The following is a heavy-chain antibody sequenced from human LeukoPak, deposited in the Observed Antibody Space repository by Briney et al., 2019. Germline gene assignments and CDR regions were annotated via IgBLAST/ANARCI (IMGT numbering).Heavy chain of an antibody. CDR2: ISYDGSNK. V-gene: IGHV3-30*04. J-gene: IGHJ4*02. Sequence: GRSLRLSCAASGFTFSSYAMHWVRQAPGKGLEWVAVISYDGSNKYYADSVKGRFTISRDNSKSTLYLQMSSLRAEDTAVYYCAKDASGWLQLDYYFDYWGQGTLVTVSS. CDR3: AKDASGWLQLDYYFDY. D-gene: IGHD6-19*01. CDR1: GFTFSSYA.